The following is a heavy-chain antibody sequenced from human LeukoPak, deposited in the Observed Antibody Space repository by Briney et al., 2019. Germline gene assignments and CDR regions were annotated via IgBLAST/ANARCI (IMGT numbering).Heavy chain of an antibody. J-gene: IGHJ4*02. CDR2: ISSSSSTI. CDR3: ARGRSSRYFDY. CDR1: GFTFSSYS. D-gene: IGHD6-13*01. Sequence: RGSLRLSCAASGFTFSSYSMNWVRQAPGKGLEWVSYISSSSSTIYYADSVKGRFTISRDNAKNSLYLQMNSLRAEDTAVYYCARGRSSRYFDYWGQGTLVTVSS. V-gene: IGHV3-48*04.